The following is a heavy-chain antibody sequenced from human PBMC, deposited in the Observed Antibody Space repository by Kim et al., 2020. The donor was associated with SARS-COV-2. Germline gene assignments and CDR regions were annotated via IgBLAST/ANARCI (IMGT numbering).Heavy chain of an antibody. J-gene: IGHJ4*02. Sequence: NGKYYVDSVKGRFTISRDNAKNSLYLQMNSRRAEDTAVYYCARGGTPGYWGQGTLVTVSS. V-gene: IGHV3-7*01. CDR2: NGK. D-gene: IGHD3-16*01. CDR3: ARGGTPGY.